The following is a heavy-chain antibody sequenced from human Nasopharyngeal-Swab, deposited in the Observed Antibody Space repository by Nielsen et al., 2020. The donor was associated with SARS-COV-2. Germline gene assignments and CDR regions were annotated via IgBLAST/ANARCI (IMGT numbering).Heavy chain of an antibody. V-gene: IGHV3-74*01. CDR3: ASNYDILTGTPYYYYGMDV. Sequence: GESLKISCAASGFTLSNYWIHWVRQTPGKGLLWVSRINTDASRTSYADSVKGRFTISRDNAKNTVYLQMNSLRAEDTAVYYCASNYDILTGTPYYYYGMDVWGQGTTVTVSS. D-gene: IGHD3-9*01. CDR2: INTDASRT. CDR1: GFTLSNYW. J-gene: IGHJ6*02.